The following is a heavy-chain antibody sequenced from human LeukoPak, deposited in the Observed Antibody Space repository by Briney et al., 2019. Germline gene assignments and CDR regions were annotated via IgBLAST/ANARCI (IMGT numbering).Heavy chain of an antibody. CDR1: GFTFSSYA. D-gene: IGHD6-19*01. Sequence: PGGSLRLSCAASGFTFSSYAMSWVRQAPGKGLEWGSAISGSGGSTYYADSVKGRFTISRDNSKNTLYLQMNSLRAEDTAVYYCAKDEQWLGYFDYWGQGTLVTVSS. J-gene: IGHJ4*02. CDR3: AKDEQWLGYFDY. V-gene: IGHV3-23*01. CDR2: ISGSGGST.